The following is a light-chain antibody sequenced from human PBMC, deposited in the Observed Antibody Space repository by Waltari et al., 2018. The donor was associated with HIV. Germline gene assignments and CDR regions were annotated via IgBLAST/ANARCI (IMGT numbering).Light chain of an antibody. CDR2: WAP. CDR1: QSIVYSPKNANF. V-gene: IGKV4-1*01. J-gene: IGKJ1*01. Sequence: DIVMTQSPHSLALSLGERATINCKSSQSIVYSPKNANFLAWYQQKPGQSPKLLIYWAPTRASGVPDRFSGSGSRTDFTLSISSLQSEDVAVYFCQQYYSTPPTFGQGTRVEIK. CDR3: QQYYSTPPT.